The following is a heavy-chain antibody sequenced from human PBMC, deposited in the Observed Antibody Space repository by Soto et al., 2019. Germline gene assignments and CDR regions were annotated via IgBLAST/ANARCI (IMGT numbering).Heavy chain of an antibody. CDR1: GGSFGNSA. CDR3: AKGVIWIGYFTVDF. Sequence: QVQLVQSGAEVKKPGSSVKVSCKASGGSFGNSAINWVRQTPGQGLEWLGGFIPVYRTLNYAQKFQGRVTITADETTGKAYMELSSLASCCTGLYYCAKGVIWIGYFTVDFWGQGTRVTVSS. D-gene: IGHD3-3*01. V-gene: IGHV1-69*01. CDR2: FIPVYRTL. J-gene: IGHJ4*02.